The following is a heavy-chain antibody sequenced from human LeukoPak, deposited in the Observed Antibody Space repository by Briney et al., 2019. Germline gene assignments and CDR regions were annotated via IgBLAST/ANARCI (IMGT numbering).Heavy chain of an antibody. V-gene: IGHV4-61*01. CDR2: IYYSGST. CDR1: GGSVSSGSYY. CDR3: ARDPYYYYGMDV. Sequence: PSETLSLTCTVSGGSVSSGSYYWSWIRQPPGKGLEWIGYIYYSGSTNYNPSLKSRVTISVDTSKNQFSLKLSSVTAADTAVYYCARDPYYYYGMDVWGQGTTVTASS. J-gene: IGHJ6*02.